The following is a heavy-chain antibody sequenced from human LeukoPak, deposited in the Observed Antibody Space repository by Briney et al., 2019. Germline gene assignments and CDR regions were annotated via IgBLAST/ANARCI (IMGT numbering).Heavy chain of an antibody. D-gene: IGHD5-18*01. Sequence: SETLSLTRTVSRGSISRYSWNWIRQSPGKALEWPGYIYYSESTEYNPSLKSRVTISIDTSKNQFSLKLSSVTAADTAVYYCARNVYNYGNYYYMDVWGKGTTGTVSS. CDR1: RGSISRYS. V-gene: IGHV4-59*01. J-gene: IGHJ6*03. CDR2: IYYSEST. CDR3: ARNVYNYGNYYYMDV.